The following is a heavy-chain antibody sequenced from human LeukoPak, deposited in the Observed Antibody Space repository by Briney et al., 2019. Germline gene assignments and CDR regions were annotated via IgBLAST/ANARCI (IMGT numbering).Heavy chain of an antibody. J-gene: IGHJ4*02. Sequence: GGSLRLSCATSGFNFNYYFMAWVRQAPGKGLEWLATIDKDGSGTEYIDSVRGRFTISRDNTKKSIHLQMSSLSADDTAVYFCATEYWYRHDYWGEGTLVTVSS. D-gene: IGHD6-13*01. CDR2: IDKDGSGT. CDR3: ATEYWYRHDY. CDR1: GFNFNYYF. V-gene: IGHV3-7*01.